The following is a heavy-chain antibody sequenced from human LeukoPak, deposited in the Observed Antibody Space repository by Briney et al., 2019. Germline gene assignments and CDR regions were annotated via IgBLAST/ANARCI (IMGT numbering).Heavy chain of an antibody. D-gene: IGHD6-13*01. CDR1: GGSISSYY. V-gene: IGHV4-4*07. Sequence: SESLSLTCTVSGGSISSYYWSWIRQPAGKGPEWIGRIYTSGSTNYNPSLKSRLTMSVDTSNNQFSLKLTSMTAADTAVYYCAREVNSSTWRPLDFWGQGTLVTVSS. CDR2: IYTSGST. CDR3: AREVNSSTWRPLDF. J-gene: IGHJ4*02.